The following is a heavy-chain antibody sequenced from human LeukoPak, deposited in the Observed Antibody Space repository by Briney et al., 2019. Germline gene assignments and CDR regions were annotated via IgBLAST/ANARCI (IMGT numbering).Heavy chain of an antibody. J-gene: IGHJ4*02. Sequence: ASVKVSCKASVYTLTGYNMHWVRQAPGQGLEWMGWINPNSVGTNYAQKFQGRVTMTRDTSISTAYMELSRLRSDDTAVYCCARGKDALVWGYWGQGTLVTVSS. D-gene: IGHD2-8*01. V-gene: IGHV1-2*02. CDR3: ARGKDALVWGY. CDR1: VYTLTGYN. CDR2: INPNSVGT.